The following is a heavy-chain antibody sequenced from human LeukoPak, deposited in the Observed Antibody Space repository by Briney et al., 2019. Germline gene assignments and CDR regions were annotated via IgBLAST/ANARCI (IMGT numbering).Heavy chain of an antibody. V-gene: IGHV1-46*01. D-gene: IGHD3-9*01. Sequence: ASVKVSCKASGYTFTSYYMHWVRQAPGQGLEWVGIINPSGGSTSYAQKFQGRVTMTRDTSISTAYMELSRLRSDDTAVYYCARAPTYYDILTGYADKGSLDYWGQGTLVTVSS. CDR1: GYTFTSYY. J-gene: IGHJ4*02. CDR3: ARAPTYYDILTGYADKGSLDY. CDR2: INPSGGST.